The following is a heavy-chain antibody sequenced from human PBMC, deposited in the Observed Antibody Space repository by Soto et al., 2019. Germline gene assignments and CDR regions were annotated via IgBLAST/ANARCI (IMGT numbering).Heavy chain of an antibody. CDR1: GFTFSNYA. D-gene: IGHD5-12*01. V-gene: IGHV3-23*04. J-gene: IGHJ3*02. CDR3: AKDKSGYDLWAFDM. CDR2: IIDSGGRT. Sequence: ELHVVESGGGLVQPGGSLRLSCVASGFTFSNYAMNWVRQAPGRGLEWVSSIIDSGGRTNYADSVKGRFTISRDNSKSTVFLQMNSLRADDTAVYYCAKDKSGYDLWAFDMWGQGTMVTVSS.